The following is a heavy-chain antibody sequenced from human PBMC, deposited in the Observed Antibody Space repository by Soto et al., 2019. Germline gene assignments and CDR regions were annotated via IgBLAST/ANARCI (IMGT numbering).Heavy chain of an antibody. D-gene: IGHD5-18*01. J-gene: IGHJ4*02. CDR1: GFTFSNYA. Sequence: GGSLRLSCAVSGFTFSNYAMHWVRQAPGKGLEWVAVIWYDGTNKYYAESEKGRFTISRDNSKNRLNLQMNSLRAEDTAVYYCARDSYGFDYWGQGTLVTVSS. V-gene: IGHV3-33*01. CDR3: ARDSYGFDY. CDR2: IWYDGTNK.